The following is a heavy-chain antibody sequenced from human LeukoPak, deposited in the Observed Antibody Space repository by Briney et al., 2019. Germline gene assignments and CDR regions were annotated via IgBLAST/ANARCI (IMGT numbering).Heavy chain of an antibody. CDR3: ARDHSSGWYSLNYYYYGMDV. CDR2: INHSGTT. D-gene: IGHD6-19*01. J-gene: IGHJ6*02. CDR1: GGSFSGYY. V-gene: IGHV4-34*01. Sequence: SETLSLTCAVYGGSFSGYYWSWNRQPPGKGLEWIGKINHSGTTNYDPSLKSRVTISVDTSNKPFSLKRSPVTAADTAVYYCARDHSSGWYSLNYYYYGMDVWGQGTTVTVSS.